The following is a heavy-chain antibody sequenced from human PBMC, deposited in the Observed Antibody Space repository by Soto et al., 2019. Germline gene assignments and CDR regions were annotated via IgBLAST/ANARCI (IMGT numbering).Heavy chain of an antibody. V-gene: IGHV3-33*01. CDR2: VWNDGINK. CDR3: ARLAYSNFLGGLDS. J-gene: IGHJ5*01. D-gene: IGHD1-26*01. CDR1: GFIFSAYG. Sequence: QGQLVESGGGVVQPGGSLRLSCAASGFIFSAYGIHWVRQAPGKGLEWVAIVWNDGINKYYADSVKGRFTISRDNFKNTVDLQMNSLRVEDTAVYYCARLAYSNFLGGLDSLGQGTLVTASS.